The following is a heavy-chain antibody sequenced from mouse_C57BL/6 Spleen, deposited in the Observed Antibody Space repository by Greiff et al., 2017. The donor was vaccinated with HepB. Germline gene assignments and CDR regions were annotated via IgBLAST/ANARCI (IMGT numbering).Heavy chain of an antibody. V-gene: IGHV1-53*01. CDR2: INPSNGGT. D-gene: IGHD3-2*02. CDR3: ASWRDSSGYRGDYFDY. CDR1: GYTFTSYW. Sequence: QVQLQQPGTELVKPGASVKLSCKASGYTFTSYWMHWVKQRPGQGLEWIGNINPSNGGTNYNEKFKSKATLTVDKSSSTAYMKLSSLTSEDSAVYCCASWRDSSGYRGDYFDYWGQGTTLTVSS. J-gene: IGHJ2*01.